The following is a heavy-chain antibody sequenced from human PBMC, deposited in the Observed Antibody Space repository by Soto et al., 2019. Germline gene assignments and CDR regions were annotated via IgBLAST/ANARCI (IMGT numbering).Heavy chain of an antibody. Sequence: LSLTCTVSGGSISSYYWSWIRQPPGKGLEWIGYIYYSGSTNYNPSLKSRVTISVDTSKNQFSLKLSSVTAADTAVYYCARSGGSSWYGNYYYYGMDVWGQGTTVTVSS. V-gene: IGHV4-59*01. CDR1: GGSISSYY. CDR3: ARSGGSSWYGNYYYYGMDV. CDR2: IYYSGST. D-gene: IGHD6-13*01. J-gene: IGHJ6*02.